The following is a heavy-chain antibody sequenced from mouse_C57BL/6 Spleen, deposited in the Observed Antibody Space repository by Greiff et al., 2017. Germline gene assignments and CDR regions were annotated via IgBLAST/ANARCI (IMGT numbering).Heavy chain of an antibody. CDR2: IYPGDGDT. Sequence: QVQLQQSGAELVKPGASVKISCKASGYAFSSYWMNWVKQRPGKGLEWIGQIYPGDGDTTYNGKFKGKATLTADKSSSTAYMQLRSLTSEDSAVSFCAISGVYYYYDRAWFAYWGQGTLVTVSA. CDR3: AISGVYYYYDRAWFAY. CDR1: GYAFSSYW. D-gene: IGHD2-4*01. V-gene: IGHV1-80*01. J-gene: IGHJ3*01.